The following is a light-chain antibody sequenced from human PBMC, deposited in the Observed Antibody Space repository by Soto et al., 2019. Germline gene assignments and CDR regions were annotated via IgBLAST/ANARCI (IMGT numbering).Light chain of an antibody. Sequence: LTQPASVSGSPGQSITISCTGTSSDVGGYDYVSWYQLHPGKAPKLMVFEVSNRPSGVSYRFSGSKSGNTASLTISGLQAEDEADYFCSSYSISTAYLLGNGTKVTVL. CDR2: EVS. V-gene: IGLV2-14*01. CDR1: SSDVGGYDY. J-gene: IGLJ1*01. CDR3: SSYSISTAYL.